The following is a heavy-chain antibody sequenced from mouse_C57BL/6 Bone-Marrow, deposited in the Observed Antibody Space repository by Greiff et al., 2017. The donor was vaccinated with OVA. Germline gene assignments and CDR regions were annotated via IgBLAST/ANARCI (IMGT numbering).Heavy chain of an antibody. J-gene: IGHJ2*01. CDR3: ARREGSSRYFDY. V-gene: IGHV8-12*01. Sequence: ESGPGILQSSQTLSLTCSLSGFSLSTSGMGVSWIRQPSGKGLEWLAHIYWDDDKRYNPSLKSRLTISKDTSRNQVFLKITSVDTADTATYYCARREGSSRYFDYGGQGTTLTVSS. D-gene: IGHD1-1*01. CDR1: GFSLSTSGMG. CDR2: IYWDDDK.